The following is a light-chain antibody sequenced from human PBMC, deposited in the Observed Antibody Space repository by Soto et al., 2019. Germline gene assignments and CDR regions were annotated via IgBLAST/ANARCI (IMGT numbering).Light chain of an antibody. Sequence: EIVLTQSPCTLSLSPGETATLSCRASQSVARALSWYQQKPGQAPRLLISRAFIGATGIPDRFSGSGSGTDFTLTINRLEPEDSAVYYCQQHTISMYTFGQGTQLEIK. CDR1: QSVARA. J-gene: IGKJ2*01. CDR2: RAF. V-gene: IGKV3-20*01. CDR3: QQHTISMYT.